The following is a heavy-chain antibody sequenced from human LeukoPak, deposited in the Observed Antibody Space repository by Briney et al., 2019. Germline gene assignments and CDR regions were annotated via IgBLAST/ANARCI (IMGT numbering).Heavy chain of an antibody. CDR2: IYYSGST. CDR3: ARLSIFGVVNAPAFLDY. V-gene: IGHV4-39*01. D-gene: IGHD3-3*01. CDR1: GGSISSYY. Sequence: SETLSLTCTVSGGSISSYYWGWIRQPPGKGLEWIGSIYYSGSTYYNPSLKSRVTISVDTSKNQFSLKLSSVTAADTAVYYCARLSIFGVVNAPAFLDYWGQGTLVTVSS. J-gene: IGHJ4*02.